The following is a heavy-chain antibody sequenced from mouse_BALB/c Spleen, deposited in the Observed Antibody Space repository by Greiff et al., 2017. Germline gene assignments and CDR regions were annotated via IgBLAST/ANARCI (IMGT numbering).Heavy chain of an antibody. CDR2: ISYSGST. D-gene: IGHD4-1*01. CDR1: GYSITSDYA. CDR3: ARDWGYFDY. Sequence: VQLQQSGPGLVKPSQSLSLTCTVTGYSITSDYAWNWIRQFPGNKLEWMGYISYSGSTSYNPSLKSRISITRDTSKNQFFLQLNSVTTEDTATYYCARDWGYFDYWGQGTTLTVSS. V-gene: IGHV3-2*02. J-gene: IGHJ2*01.